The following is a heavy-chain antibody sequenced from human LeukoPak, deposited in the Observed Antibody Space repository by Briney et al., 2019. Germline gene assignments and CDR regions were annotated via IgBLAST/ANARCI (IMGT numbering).Heavy chain of an antibody. CDR1: GFTFSDYY. D-gene: IGHD6-19*01. Sequence: GGSLRLSCAASGFTFSDYYMYWIRQAPGKGLEWVSYISSSGNMFYYADSVKGRFTISRDNAKNSMYLQMNSLRAEDTAVYYCARPSYSSGWYALDYWGQGTLVTVSS. CDR2: ISSSGNMF. J-gene: IGHJ4*02. V-gene: IGHV3-11*01. CDR3: ARPSYSSGWYALDY.